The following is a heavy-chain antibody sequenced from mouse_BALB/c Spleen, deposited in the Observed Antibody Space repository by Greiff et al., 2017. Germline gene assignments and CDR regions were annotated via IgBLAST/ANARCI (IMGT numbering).Heavy chain of an antibody. D-gene: IGHD2-1*01. CDR1: GFTFSSYG. CDR2: INSNGGST. CDR3: ARDENYGNPFAY. Sequence: DVMLVESGGGLVQPGGSLKLSCAASGFTFSSYGMSWVRQTPDKRLELVATINSNGGSTYYPDSVKGRFTISRDNAKNTLYLQMSSLKSEDTAMYYCARDENYGNPFAYWGQGTLVTVSA. J-gene: IGHJ3*01. V-gene: IGHV5-6-3*01.